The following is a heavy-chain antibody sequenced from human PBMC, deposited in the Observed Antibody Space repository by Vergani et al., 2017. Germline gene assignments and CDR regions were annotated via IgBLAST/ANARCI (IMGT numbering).Heavy chain of an antibody. V-gene: IGHV1-69*01. CDR2: IIPIFGTA. CDR3: ARVSRDGYNSDYYGMDV. CDR1: GGTFSSYA. J-gene: IGHJ6*02. Sequence: QVQLVQSGAEVKKPGSSVKVSCKASGGTFSSYAISWVRQAPGQGLEWMGGIIPIFGTANYAQKFQGRVTITADESTSTAYMELSSLRSEDTAVYYCARVSRDGYNSDYYGMDVWGQGTTVTVSS. D-gene: IGHD5-24*01.